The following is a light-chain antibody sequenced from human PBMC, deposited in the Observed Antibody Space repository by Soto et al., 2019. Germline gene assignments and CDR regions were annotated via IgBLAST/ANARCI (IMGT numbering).Light chain of an antibody. CDR3: QQYDYWPQT. CDR2: GAS. CDR1: QSVSSD. V-gene: IGKV3-15*01. Sequence: EIVMTQSPATLSVSPGERATLSCRASQSVSSDLAWYQQKPGQAPRLLIYGASTRATGIPARFSGSGSGTEFTLTISSLQSEDLAVYYCQQYDYWPQTFGQGTKVDIK. J-gene: IGKJ1*01.